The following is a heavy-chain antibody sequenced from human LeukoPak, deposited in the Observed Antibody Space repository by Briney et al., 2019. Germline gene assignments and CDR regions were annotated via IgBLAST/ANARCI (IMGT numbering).Heavy chain of an antibody. V-gene: IGHV3-66*02. CDR3: ARGEDDYADCVRCGNYMDV. CDR1: GFTVSSNY. CDR2: IYSGGST. D-gene: IGHD4-17*01. J-gene: IGHJ6*03. Sequence: GGSLRLSCAASGFTVSSNYMSWVRQAPGKGLEWVSVIYSGGSTYYADSVKGRFTISRDNSKNTLYLQMNSLRAEDTAVYYCARGEDDYADCVRCGNYMDVWGKGTTVTVSS.